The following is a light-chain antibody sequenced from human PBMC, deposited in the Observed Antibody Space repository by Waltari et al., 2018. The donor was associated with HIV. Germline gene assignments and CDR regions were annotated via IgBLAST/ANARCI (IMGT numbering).Light chain of an antibody. CDR1: SSDVGSYNV. V-gene: IGLV2-23*02. Sequence: QSALTQPASVSGSPGQSITISCTGTSSDVGSYNVVSWYQQHPGKAPKLMIYEVTKRPSGVSNRFSCSQSGNTASLTISGLQAEDEADYYCCSYAGRSTHVFGTGTKVTVL. CDR3: CSYAGRSTHV. CDR2: EVT. J-gene: IGLJ1*01.